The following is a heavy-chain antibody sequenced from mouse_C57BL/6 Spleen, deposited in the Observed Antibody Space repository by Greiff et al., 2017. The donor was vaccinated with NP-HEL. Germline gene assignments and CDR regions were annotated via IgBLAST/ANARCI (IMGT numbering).Heavy chain of an antibody. V-gene: IGHV1-42*01. CDR1: GYSFTGYY. CDR2: INPSTGGT. J-gene: IGHJ4*01. D-gene: IGHD1-1*01. Sequence: EVQLQQSGPELVKPGASVKISCKASGYSFTGYYMNWVKQSPEKSLEWIGEINPSTGGTTYNQKFKAKATLTVDKSSSTAYMQLKSLTSEDSAVYYCASRGPLIEAMDYWGQGTSVTVSS. CDR3: ASRGPLIEAMDY.